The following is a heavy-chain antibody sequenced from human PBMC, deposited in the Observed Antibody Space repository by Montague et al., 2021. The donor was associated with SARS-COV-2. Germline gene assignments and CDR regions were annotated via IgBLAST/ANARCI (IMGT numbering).Heavy chain of an antibody. D-gene: IGHD4-17*01. J-gene: IGHJ5*02. CDR1: GFTISSYW. V-gene: IGHV3-7*01. Sequence: SRRLSCSASGFTISSYWMSWVRQAPGKGLEWVANIRQGGSDKYYLDSVRGRFTIFRDNAKNSLYLQMNSLTAEDTGVYYCTRDRDYGDYLNWFNPWGQGTLVTVSS. CDR3: TRDRDYGDYLNWFNP. CDR2: IRQGGSDK.